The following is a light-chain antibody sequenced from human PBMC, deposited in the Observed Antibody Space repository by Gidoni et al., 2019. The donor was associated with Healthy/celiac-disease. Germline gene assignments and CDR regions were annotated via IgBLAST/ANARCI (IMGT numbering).Light chain of an antibody. CDR1: QSVSSN. CDR2: GAS. Sequence: EIVMPPSPATLSVSPGERATLSCRASQSVSSNLAWYQQKPGQASRLLIYGASTRATGIPARFSGSGSGTEFTLTISSLQSEDLAVYYCQQYNNWPRTFGQGTKLEIK. J-gene: IGKJ2*01. V-gene: IGKV3-15*01. CDR3: QQYNNWPRT.